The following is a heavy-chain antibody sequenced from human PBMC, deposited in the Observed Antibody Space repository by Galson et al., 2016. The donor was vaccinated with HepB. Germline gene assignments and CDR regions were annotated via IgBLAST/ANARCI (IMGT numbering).Heavy chain of an antibody. CDR3: AGATHGNTWFDY. CDR1: GYRSTNYW. CDR2: IYFGGFET. V-gene: IGHV5-51*01. J-gene: IGHJ4*02. D-gene: IGHD4/OR15-4a*01. Sequence: QSGAEVKKPGESLKISCQAFGYRSTNYWIGWVRQMPGTGLEWLGLIYFGGFETRYSPSFQGRVIVSADRSINTAYFQWGSLEASDTAIYYCAGATHGNTWFDYWGQGTQVTVSS.